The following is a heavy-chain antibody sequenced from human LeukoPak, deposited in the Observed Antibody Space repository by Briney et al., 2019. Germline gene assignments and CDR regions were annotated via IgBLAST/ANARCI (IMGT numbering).Heavy chain of an antibody. V-gene: IGHV3-33*08. J-gene: IGHJ4*02. CDR1: GFTFSSYA. CDR3: ARDRGYTYGHPLDY. D-gene: IGHD5-18*01. Sequence: GGSPRLSCAASGFTFSSYAMHWVRQAPGKGLEWVALIWHDGSNKYYGDSVKDRFTISRDNSKNTLYLQMDSLRDEDTAVYYCARDRGYTYGHPLDYWGQGTLVTVSS. CDR2: IWHDGSNK.